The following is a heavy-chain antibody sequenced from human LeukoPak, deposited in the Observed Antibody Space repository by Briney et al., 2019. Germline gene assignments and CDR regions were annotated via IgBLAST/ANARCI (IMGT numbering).Heavy chain of an antibody. D-gene: IGHD6-19*01. CDR2: FDPEDGET. CDR1: GYTLTELS. J-gene: IGHJ4*02. Sequence: GASVEVSCKVSGYTLTELSMHWVRQAPGKGLEWMGGFDPEDGETIYAQKFQGRVTMTEDTSTDTAYMELSSLRSEDTAVYYCATDRGSGWYDGGFDYWGQGTLVTVSS. V-gene: IGHV1-24*01. CDR3: ATDRGSGWYDGGFDY.